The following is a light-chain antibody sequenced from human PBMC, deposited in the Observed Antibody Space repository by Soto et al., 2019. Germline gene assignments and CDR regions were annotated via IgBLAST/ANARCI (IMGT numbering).Light chain of an antibody. CDR2: STS. J-gene: IGKJ5*01. CDR3: QQLNTYLIT. CDR1: ESIDNW. V-gene: IGKV1-9*01. Sequence: DIQVTQSPSTLSASVGDAVTITCRASESIDNWLAWYQQKPGKVPKLLIYSTSTLQSGVPSRFSGSASGTEFTLSISGLQPEDFATYYCQQLNTYLITFGQGTRLEIK.